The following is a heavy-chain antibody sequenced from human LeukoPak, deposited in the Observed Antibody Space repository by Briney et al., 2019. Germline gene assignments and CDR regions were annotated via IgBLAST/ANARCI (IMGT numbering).Heavy chain of an antibody. CDR1: GGSISSYY. J-gene: IGHJ3*02. CDR2: IYYSGST. V-gene: IGHV4-59*01. D-gene: IGHD2/OR15-2a*01. CDR3: AGAWGFTFYDAFDI. Sequence: PSETLSLTCTVSGGSISSYYWSWIRQPPGKGLEWIGYIYYSGSTNYNPSLKSRVTISVDTSKNQFSLKLSSVTAADTAVYYCAGAWGFTFYDAFDIWGQGTMVTVSS.